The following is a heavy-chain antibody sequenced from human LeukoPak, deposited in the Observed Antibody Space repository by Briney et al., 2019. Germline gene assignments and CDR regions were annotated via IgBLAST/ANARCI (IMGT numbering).Heavy chain of an antibody. CDR2: INPNSGGT. CDR1: GYTFTGYY. D-gene: IGHD2-21*02. Sequence: GASVKVSCKASGYTFTGYYMHWVRQAPGQGLEWMGWINPNSGGTNYAQKFQGRVTTTRDTSISTAYMELSRLRSDDTAVYYCARERLSDANFDYWGQGTLVTVSS. J-gene: IGHJ4*02. CDR3: ARERLSDANFDY. V-gene: IGHV1-2*02.